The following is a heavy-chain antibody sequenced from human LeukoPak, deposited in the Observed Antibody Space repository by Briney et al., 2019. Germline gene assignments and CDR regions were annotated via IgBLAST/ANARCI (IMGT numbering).Heavy chain of an antibody. J-gene: IGHJ4*02. D-gene: IGHD2-21*02. V-gene: IGHV3-23*01. CDR2: ISGSGGST. CDR1: GFTFSSYA. CDR3: AKGTVRIVVVTADY. Sequence: PGGSLRLSCAASGFTFSSYAMSWVRQAPGKGLEWVSAISGSGGSTYYADSVKGRFTISRDNSKNTLYLQMSSLRAEDTAVYYCAKGTVRIVVVTADYWGQGTLVTVSS.